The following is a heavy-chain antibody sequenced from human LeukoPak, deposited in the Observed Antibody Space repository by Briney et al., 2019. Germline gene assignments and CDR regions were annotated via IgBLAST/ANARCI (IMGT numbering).Heavy chain of an antibody. Sequence: GGSLRLSCAASGFTFSSYGMHWVRQAPGKGLEWVAFIRYDGSNKYYADSVKGRFTISRDNSKNTLYLQMNSLRAEDTAVYYCAKDCTSSTSCRTFDYWGQGTLSPSPQ. D-gene: IGHD2-2*01. CDR3: AKDCTSSTSCRTFDY. V-gene: IGHV3-30*02. CDR1: GFTFSSYG. CDR2: IRYDGSNK. J-gene: IGHJ4*02.